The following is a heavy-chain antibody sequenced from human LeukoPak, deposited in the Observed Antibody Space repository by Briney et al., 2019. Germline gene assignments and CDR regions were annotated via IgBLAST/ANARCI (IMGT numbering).Heavy chain of an antibody. CDR3: AREFRQWLVLNYYYYMDV. Sequence: GGSLRLSCAASGFTFSSYWMSWVRQAPGKGLEWVANIKQDGSEKYYVDSVKGRFTISRDNAKNSLYLQMNSLRAEDTAVYYCAREFRQWLVLNYYYYMDVWGKGTTVTASS. J-gene: IGHJ6*03. CDR1: GFTFSSYW. CDR2: IKQDGSEK. V-gene: IGHV3-7*01. D-gene: IGHD6-19*01.